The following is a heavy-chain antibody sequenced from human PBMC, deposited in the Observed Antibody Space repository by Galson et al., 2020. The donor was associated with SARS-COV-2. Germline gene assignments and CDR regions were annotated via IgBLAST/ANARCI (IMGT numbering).Heavy chain of an antibody. CDR2: IYYSGST. J-gene: IGHJ4*02. D-gene: IGHD1-26*01. CDR3: ASLNTGYSGSYPDY. CDR1: GGSISSSSYY. V-gene: IGHV4-39*01. Sequence: ETSETLSLTCTVSGGSISSSSYYWGWIRQPPGKGLEWIGSIYYSGSTYYNPSLKSRVTISVDTSKNQFSLKLSSVTAADTAVYYCASLNTGYSGSYPDYWGQGTLVTVSS.